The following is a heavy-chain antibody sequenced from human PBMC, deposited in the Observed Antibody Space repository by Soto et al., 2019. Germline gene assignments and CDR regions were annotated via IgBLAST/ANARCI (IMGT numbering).Heavy chain of an antibody. J-gene: IGHJ6*02. Sequence: GASVKVSCKASGGTFSSYAISWVRQAPGQGLEGMGGIIPIFGTANYAQKFQSRVTITADESTSTAYMELSSLSSEDTAVYYCGIWIGYYYSRDYYYGMDVWGQGTTVTVSS. CDR2: IIPIFGTA. CDR3: GIWIGYYYSRDYYYGMDV. V-gene: IGHV1-69*13. D-gene: IGHD3-3*01. CDR1: GGTFSSYA.